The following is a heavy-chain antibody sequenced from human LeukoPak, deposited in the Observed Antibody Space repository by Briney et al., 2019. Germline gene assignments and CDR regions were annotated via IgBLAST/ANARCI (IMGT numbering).Heavy chain of an antibody. CDR1: GGSFSGYY. CDR2: INHSGST. CDR3: ARGGPPVSMVRGILNWFDP. V-gene: IGHV4-34*01. J-gene: IGHJ5*02. Sequence: SETLSLTCAVYGGSFSGYYWSWIRQPPGNGLEWIGEINHSGSTNYNPSLKSRVTISVDTSKNQFSLKLSSVTAADTAVYYCARGGPPVSMVRGILNWFDPWGQGTLVTVSS. D-gene: IGHD3-10*01.